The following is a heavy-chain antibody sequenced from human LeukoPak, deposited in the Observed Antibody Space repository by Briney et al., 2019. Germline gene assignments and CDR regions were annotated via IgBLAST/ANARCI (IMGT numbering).Heavy chain of an antibody. D-gene: IGHD3-22*01. CDR3: AREVDSSGYYNDY. J-gene: IGHJ4*02. Sequence: ASVKVSCKASGYTFTGYYMHWVRQAPGQRLEWMGWINAGNGNTKYSQKFQGRVTITRDTSASTAYMELSSLRSEDTAVYYCAREVDSSGYYNDYWGQGTLVTVSS. V-gene: IGHV1-3*01. CDR1: GYTFTGYY. CDR2: INAGNGNT.